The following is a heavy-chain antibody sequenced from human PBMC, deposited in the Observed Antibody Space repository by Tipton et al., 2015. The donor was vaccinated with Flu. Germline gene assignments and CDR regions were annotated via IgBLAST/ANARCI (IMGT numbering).Heavy chain of an antibody. V-gene: IGHV4-39*07. CDR3: VRIQGGYYGSESYDT. J-gene: IGHJ5*02. Sequence: TLSLTCTVSGGSISSSRYYWGWIRQPPGKGLEWIGSIYHSGTAYYNPSLKSRVTISVDTSKNQISLKLSSVTAADTAVYYSVRIQGGYYGSESYDTWGQGMLVTVSS. CDR1: GGSISSSRYY. D-gene: IGHD3-10*01. CDR2: IYHSGTA.